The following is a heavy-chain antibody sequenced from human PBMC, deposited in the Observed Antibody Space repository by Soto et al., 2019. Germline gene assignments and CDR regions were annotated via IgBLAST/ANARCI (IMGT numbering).Heavy chain of an antibody. D-gene: IGHD1-26*01. J-gene: IGHJ4*02. Sequence: EVQLVESGGGLVQPGGSLRLSCAASGFTVSSNYMSWVRQAPGKGLEWVSVIYSGGSTYYAGSVKGRFTISRDNSXNPPYLHMNSLRAEDTAVYYCAREGVGGGSSHFDHWGQGTLVTVSS. CDR1: GFTVSSNY. CDR3: AREGVGGGSSHFDH. CDR2: IYSGGST. V-gene: IGHV3-66*01.